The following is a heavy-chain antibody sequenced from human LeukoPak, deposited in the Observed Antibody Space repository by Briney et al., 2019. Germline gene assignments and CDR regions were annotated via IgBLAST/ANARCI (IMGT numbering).Heavy chain of an antibody. J-gene: IGHJ6*02. CDR3: AREVVGATNSMDV. CDR1: GDSISSYY. V-gene: IGHV4-59*01. D-gene: IGHD1-26*01. CDR2: INYSGSS. Sequence: SETLSLTCTVSGDSISSYYWSWIRQPPGKGLEWIGYINYSGSSNYNPSLRSRVTIPVDTSKNQFSLKLSSVTAADTAVYYCAREVVGATNSMDVWGQGTTVTVSS.